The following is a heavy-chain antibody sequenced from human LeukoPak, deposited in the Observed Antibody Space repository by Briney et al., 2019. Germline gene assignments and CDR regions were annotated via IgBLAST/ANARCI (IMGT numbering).Heavy chain of an antibody. CDR3: AKGSGYDTDFDY. V-gene: IGHV3-23*01. CDR2: ISGSGDNT. D-gene: IGHD5-12*01. CDR1: GFTFSTYV. J-gene: IGHJ4*02. Sequence: GGSLRLSCAASGFTFSTYVMSWVRQAPGKGLGWVSGISGSGDNTYYADSVKGRFTISRDNSKNTLYLQMNSLRAEDAAVYYCAKGSGYDTDFDYWGQGTLVSVSS.